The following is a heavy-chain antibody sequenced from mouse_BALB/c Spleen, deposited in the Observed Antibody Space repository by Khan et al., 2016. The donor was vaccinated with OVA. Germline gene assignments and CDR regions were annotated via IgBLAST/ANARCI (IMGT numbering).Heavy chain of an antibody. CDR1: GFNIKDTY. CDR3: TTHYGNPFPY. CDR2: IDPSNGDT. Sequence: MQLKQSGAELVRPAPSVKLSCTASGFNIKDTYMHWVKQRPEQGLVWIGRIDPSNGDTKYDPKLQDKATIPTDTSSNTTYLQLMSLAYETTAVYYCTTHYGNPFPYWGQGTLVTVSA. D-gene: IGHD1-1*01. J-gene: IGHJ3*01. V-gene: IGHV14-3*02.